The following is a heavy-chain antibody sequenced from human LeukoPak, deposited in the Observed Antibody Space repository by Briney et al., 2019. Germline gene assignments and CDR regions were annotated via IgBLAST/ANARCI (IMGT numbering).Heavy chain of an antibody. D-gene: IGHD6-13*01. CDR1: GGSISSSSYY. CDR2: IYYSGST. J-gene: IGHJ4*02. Sequence: PSETLSLTCTVSGGSISSSSYYWGWIRQPPGKGLEWIGSIYYSGSTYYNPSLKSRVTISVDTSKNQFSLKLSSVTAADTAVYYCARGSAAAGTGFDYWGQGTLVTVSS. V-gene: IGHV4-39*01. CDR3: ARGSAAAGTGFDY.